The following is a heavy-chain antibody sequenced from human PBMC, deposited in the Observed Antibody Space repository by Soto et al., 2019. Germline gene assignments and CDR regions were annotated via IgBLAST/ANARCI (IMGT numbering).Heavy chain of an antibody. CDR1: GGSVSSVKYF. CDR2: IYNNGNT. V-gene: IGHV4-61*01. D-gene: IGHD7-27*01. Sequence: ETLSLTCNVSGGSVSSVKYFWIWIRQPPGKGLEWIAYIYNNGNTNYNPSLKSRATISVDTSKNQCSLKLTSVTAADSAVYLCARTVMPVGNLAAFDHWGQGVLVTVSS. CDR3: ARTVMPVGNLAAFDH. J-gene: IGHJ4*02.